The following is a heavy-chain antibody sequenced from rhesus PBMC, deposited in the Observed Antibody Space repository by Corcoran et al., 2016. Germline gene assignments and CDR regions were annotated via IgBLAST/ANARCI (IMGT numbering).Heavy chain of an antibody. J-gene: IGHJ4*01. CDR3: ARGSLITVATVDY. D-gene: IGHD4-29*01. CDR2: IYGSSGST. Sequence: QVQLQESGPGLVKPSETLSLTCAVSGGSISDSYYWNWIRQPPGKGLEWIGNIYGSSGSTYYNPSLKSRVTISKATSKTQFSLKLSSVTAADTAVYYCARGSLITVATVDYWGQGVLVTVSS. V-gene: IGHV4S7*01. CDR1: GGSISDSYY.